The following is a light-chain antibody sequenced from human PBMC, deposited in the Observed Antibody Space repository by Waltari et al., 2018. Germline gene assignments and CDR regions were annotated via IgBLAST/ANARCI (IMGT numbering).Light chain of an antibody. J-gene: IGKJ1*01. CDR3: QHYVGLPVA. CDR2: GAS. CDR1: ENVRTA. V-gene: IGKV3-20*01. Sequence: EIVLTQSPGTLSLSPGERATLSCRASENVRTALAWYQQNPGQAPRLLIFGASNRAIGIPDRFSGGGSGTDFSLTISRLEPEEFAVYFCQHYVGLPVAFGQGTKVDIK.